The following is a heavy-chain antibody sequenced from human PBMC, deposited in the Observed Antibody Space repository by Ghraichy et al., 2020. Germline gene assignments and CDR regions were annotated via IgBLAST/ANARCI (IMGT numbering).Heavy chain of an antibody. V-gene: IGHV4-39*01. CDR3: ARKGVRYDFWSGWGY. J-gene: IGHJ4*02. CDR1: GGSISSSSYY. Sequence: SETRSLTCTVSGGSISSSSYYWGWIRQPPGKGLEWIGSIYYSGSTYYNPSLKSRVTISVDMSKNQFSLKLSSVTAADTAVYYCARKGVRYDFWSGWGYWGQGTLVTVSS. CDR2: IYYSGST. D-gene: IGHD3-3*01.